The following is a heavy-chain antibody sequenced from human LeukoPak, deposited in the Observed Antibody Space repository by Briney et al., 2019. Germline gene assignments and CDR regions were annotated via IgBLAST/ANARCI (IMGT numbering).Heavy chain of an antibody. V-gene: IGHV1-2*02. D-gene: IGHD5-24*01. Sequence: GASVKVSCKTSGYTFTVYHIHWVRQAPGQGLEWMGWIIPNSGGSNYAQKFQGRVTMTRDTSISTAYMELSRLRSDDTAVYYCARDRGGHTWVYWGQGTLVTVSS. CDR3: ARDRGGHTWVY. CDR1: GYTFTVYH. CDR2: IIPNSGGS. J-gene: IGHJ4*02.